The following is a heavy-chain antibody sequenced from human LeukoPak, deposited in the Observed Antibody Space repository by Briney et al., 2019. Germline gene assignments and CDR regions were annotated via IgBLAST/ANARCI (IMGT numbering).Heavy chain of an antibody. Sequence: GGSLRLSCAAPGFTFSSYAMSWVRQAPGKGLERVSAISGSGGSTYYADSVKGRFTISRDNSKNTLYLQMNSLRAEDTAVYYCAKRKAIAAAGTYCFDYWGQGTLVTVSS. V-gene: IGHV3-23*01. D-gene: IGHD6-13*01. CDR2: ISGSGGST. CDR3: AKRKAIAAAGTYCFDY. CDR1: GFTFSSYA. J-gene: IGHJ4*02.